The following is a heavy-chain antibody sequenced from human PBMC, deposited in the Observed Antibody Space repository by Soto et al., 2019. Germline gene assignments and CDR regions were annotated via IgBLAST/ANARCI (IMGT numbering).Heavy chain of an antibody. CDR3: AKHLSNGSPDY. V-gene: IGHV3-23*01. CDR1: RFTFSSYA. Sequence: EVQLLESGGALVQPGGSLRLSCAASRFTFSSYAMIWVRRAPGKGLEWVSLMSGSCGGTYHADSVKGRFTISRDNSKNTLYLQMNSLRAEDTAVFYCAKHLSNGSPDYWGQGTLVTVSS. J-gene: IGHJ4*02. CDR2: MSGSCGGT. D-gene: IGHD2-15*01.